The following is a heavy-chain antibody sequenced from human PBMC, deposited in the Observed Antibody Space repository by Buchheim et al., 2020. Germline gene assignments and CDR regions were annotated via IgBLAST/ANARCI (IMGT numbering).Heavy chain of an antibody. D-gene: IGHD6-6*01. V-gene: IGHV3-33*01. CDR1: GFTFSSYG. Sequence: QVQLVESGGGVVQPGRSLRLSCAASGFTFSSYGMHWVRQAPGKGLEWVAVIWYNGSNKYYADSVKGRFTISRDNSKNTLYLQMNSLRAEDTAVYYCARDDGVAARPPLFNFDYWGQGTL. CDR3: ARDDGVAARPPLFNFDY. CDR2: IWYNGSNK. J-gene: IGHJ4*02.